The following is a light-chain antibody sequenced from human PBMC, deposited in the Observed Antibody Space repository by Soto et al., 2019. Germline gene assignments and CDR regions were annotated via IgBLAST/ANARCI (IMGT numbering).Light chain of an antibody. CDR3: QSYDSSLSGSEV. Sequence: QPVLTQPPSVSGAPGQRVTISCTGSSSNIGAGYDVHWYQQLPGIAPKLLIYGNSNRPSGVPDRFSGSKSGTSASLAITGLQAEDEADYYCQSYDSSLSGSEVFGTGTKVTVL. CDR1: SSNIGAGYD. CDR2: GNS. J-gene: IGLJ1*01. V-gene: IGLV1-40*01.